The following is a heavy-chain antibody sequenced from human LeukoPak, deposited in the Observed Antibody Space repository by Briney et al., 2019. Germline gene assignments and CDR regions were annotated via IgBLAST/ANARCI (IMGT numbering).Heavy chain of an antibody. CDR3: AKDAFRGYSYGYRVSMVWFDQ. D-gene: IGHD5-18*01. CDR1: GSTFSSYG. Sequence: GGSLRLSCAASGSTFSSYGMHWVRQAPGKGLEWVAFIRYDGSNKYYVDSVKGRFTISRDNSKNTLSLQMSSLRAEDTAVYFCAKDAFRGYSYGYRVSMVWFDQWGQGILVTVSS. CDR2: IRYDGSNK. J-gene: IGHJ5*02. V-gene: IGHV3-30*02.